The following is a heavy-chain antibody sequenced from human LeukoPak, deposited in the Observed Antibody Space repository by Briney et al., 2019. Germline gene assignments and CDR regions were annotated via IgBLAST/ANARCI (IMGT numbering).Heavy chain of an antibody. J-gene: IGHJ5*02. V-gene: IGHV5-10-1*01. CDR3: ARHTSGIAAGFDP. CDR1: GYSFTNYW. Sequence: GESLKISCKGSGYSFTNYWISWVRQLPGKGLEWMGRIDPSDSYTSYSPSFQGHVTISADNSISTAYLQWSSLKASDTAMYYCARHTSGIAAGFDPWGQGTLVTVSS. CDR2: IDPSDSYT. D-gene: IGHD6-13*01.